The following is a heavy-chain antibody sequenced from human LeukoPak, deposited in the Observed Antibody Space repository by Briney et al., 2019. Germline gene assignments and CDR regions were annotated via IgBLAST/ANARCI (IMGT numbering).Heavy chain of an antibody. CDR1: GFTFSGCA. J-gene: IGHJ3*02. V-gene: IGHV1-58*02. CDR2: IVVGTGKK. Sequence: ASVKVSCKASGFTFSGCAMQWLRQARGQRLEWIGWIVVGTGKKDYAQRFQERVTITTDMTTSTAYMELSSLRSEDTAVYYCAAGVGYTYGLSLGATALISDIWGQGTKVTVSA. CDR3: AAGVGYTYGLSLGATALISDI. D-gene: IGHD5-18*01.